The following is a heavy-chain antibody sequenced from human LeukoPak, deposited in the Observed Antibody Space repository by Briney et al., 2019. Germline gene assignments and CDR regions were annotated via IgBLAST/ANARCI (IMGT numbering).Heavy chain of an antibody. J-gene: IGHJ4*02. CDR3: ARRSYYDSSAIFDY. D-gene: IGHD3-22*01. CDR2: INHSGST. Sequence: SETLSLTCAVYGGSFSGYYWSWIRQPPGKGLEWIGEINHSGSTNYNPSLKSRVTISVDTSKNQFSLKLSSVTAADTAVFYCARRSYYDSSAIFDYWGQGTLVTVSS. CDR1: GGSFSGYY. V-gene: IGHV4-34*01.